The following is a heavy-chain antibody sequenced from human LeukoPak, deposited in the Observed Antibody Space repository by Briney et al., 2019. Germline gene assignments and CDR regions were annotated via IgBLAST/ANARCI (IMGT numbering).Heavy chain of an antibody. J-gene: IGHJ4*02. D-gene: IGHD1-26*01. V-gene: IGHV3-23*01. Sequence: GGSLRLSCAASGFTFSSYSMNWVRQAPGKGLEWVSAISGSGGSTYYADSVKGRFTISRDNSKNTLYLQMNSLRAEDTAVYYCAKSGRFWWELPEKEKGGDYFDYWGQGTLVTVSS. CDR2: ISGSGGST. CDR3: AKSGRFWWELPEKEKGGDYFDY. CDR1: GFTFSSYS.